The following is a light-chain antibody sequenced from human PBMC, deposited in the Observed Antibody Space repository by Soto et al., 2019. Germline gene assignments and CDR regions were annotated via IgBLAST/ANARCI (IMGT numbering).Light chain of an antibody. V-gene: IGLV1-44*01. Sequence: QSVLTQPPSASGTPGQRVVISCSGSNSNIGTDTVNWYQQLPGTAPRLLIYTDYQRPSGVPDRFSGSKSGTSASLANSGLQSEDEADYYCASWDDSLSGGVFGGGTKLTVL. CDR1: NSNIGTDT. CDR3: ASWDDSLSGGV. J-gene: IGLJ3*02. CDR2: TDY.